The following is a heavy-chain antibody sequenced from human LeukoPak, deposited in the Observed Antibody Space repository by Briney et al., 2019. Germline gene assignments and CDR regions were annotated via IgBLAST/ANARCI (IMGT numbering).Heavy chain of an antibody. CDR3: ARVDYGSGSYYLPVVDY. J-gene: IGHJ4*02. D-gene: IGHD3-10*01. V-gene: IGHV3-48*01. CDR2: ISSSSSTI. Sequence: PGRSLRLSCAASGFTFSSYSTNWVRQAPGKGLEWVSYISSSSSTIYYADSVKGRFTISRDNAKNSLYLQMNSLRAEDTAVYYCARVDYGSGSYYLPVVDYWGQGTLVTVSS. CDR1: GFTFSSYS.